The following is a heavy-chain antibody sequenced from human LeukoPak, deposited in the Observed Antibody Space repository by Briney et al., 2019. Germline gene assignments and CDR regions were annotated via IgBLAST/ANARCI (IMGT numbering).Heavy chain of an antibody. CDR2: IKTDGSET. J-gene: IGHJ4*02. V-gene: IGHV3-7*01. CDR3: VSAIRGSPIDY. CDR1: GFSFSNYW. D-gene: IGHD3-10*01. Sequence: GGSLRLSCAASGFSFSNYWMDWVRQAPGKGLACVANIKTDGSETYYVDSVKGRFTISRDNAKNSLFLQMNSLRAEDTAIYYCVSAIRGSPIDYWGQGTLVSVPS.